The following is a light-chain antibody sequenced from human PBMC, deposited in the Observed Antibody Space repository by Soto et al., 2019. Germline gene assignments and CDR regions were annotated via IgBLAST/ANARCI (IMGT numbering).Light chain of an antibody. J-gene: IGLJ3*02. CDR3: SSYTTTSTLL. V-gene: IGLV2-14*01. Sequence: QSALTQPPSASGSPGQSVTISCAGSISDVGGYNLVSWYQQYPDTAPKLIIYEVRNRPSGVSYRFTGSRSGNTASLTISALQADDESTFYCSSYTTTSTLLFGGGTKVTVL. CDR1: ISDVGGYNL. CDR2: EVR.